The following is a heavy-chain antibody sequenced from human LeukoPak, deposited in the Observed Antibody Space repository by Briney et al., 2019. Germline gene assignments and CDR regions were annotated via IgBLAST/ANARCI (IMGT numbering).Heavy chain of an antibody. Sequence: GGSLRLSCAASGFTSSSYGMHWVRQAPGKGLEWVAFIRSDGGNEYYADSVKGRFTISRDKSKNTLYLQMNSLRAEDTAVYYCATIHDSSGYYDDAFDIWGQGTMVTVSS. V-gene: IGHV3-30*02. CDR3: ATIHDSSGYYDDAFDI. J-gene: IGHJ3*02. CDR2: IRSDGGNE. CDR1: GFTSSSYG. D-gene: IGHD3-22*01.